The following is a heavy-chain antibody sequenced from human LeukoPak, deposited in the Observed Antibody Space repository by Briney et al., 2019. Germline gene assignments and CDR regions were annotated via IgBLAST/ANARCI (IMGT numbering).Heavy chain of an antibody. CDR3: ARDESFDI. CDR1: GYNFITYA. CDR2: ITTYNHNT. J-gene: IGHJ3*02. Sequence: APVKVSCKTSGYNFITYAITWVRQAPGQGLEWMGWITTYNHNTKYAQKPQGRVTITTDASTSTAYMELRSLRSEDTAVYYCARDESFDIWGQGTMVTVSS. V-gene: IGHV1-18*01.